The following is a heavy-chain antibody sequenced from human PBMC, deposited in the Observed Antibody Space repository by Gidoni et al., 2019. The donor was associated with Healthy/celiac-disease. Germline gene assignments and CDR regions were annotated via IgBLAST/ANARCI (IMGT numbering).Heavy chain of an antibody. CDR3: ARYYDSSGYLDY. J-gene: IGHJ4*02. D-gene: IGHD3-22*01. CDR2: IYWDDDK. CDR1: GFSLSTSGVG. Sequence: QITLQESGPTLVKPTQTLTLTCTFSGFSLSTSGVGVGWIRQPPGKALEWLALIYWDDDKRYSPSLKSRLTITKDTAKNQVVLTMTNMDPVDTATHYCARYYDSSGYLDYWGQGTLVTVSS. V-gene: IGHV2-5*02.